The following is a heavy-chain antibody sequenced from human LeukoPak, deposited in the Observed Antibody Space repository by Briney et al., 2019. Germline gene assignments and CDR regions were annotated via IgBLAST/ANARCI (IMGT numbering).Heavy chain of an antibody. D-gene: IGHD3-10*01. CDR2: ISYDGSNK. CDR1: GFTFSSYA. Sequence: GGSLRLSCAASGFTFSSYAMHWVRQAPGKGLEWVAVISYDGSNKYYADSVKGRFTISRDNSKNTLYLQMNSLRAEDTAVYYCARDYGSGSYYLGEGWFDPWGQGTLVTVSS. V-gene: IGHV3-30-3*01. CDR3: ARDYGSGSYYLGEGWFDP. J-gene: IGHJ5*02.